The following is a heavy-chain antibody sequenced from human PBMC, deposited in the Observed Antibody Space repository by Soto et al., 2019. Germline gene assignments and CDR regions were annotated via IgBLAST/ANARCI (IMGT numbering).Heavy chain of an antibody. J-gene: IGHJ4*02. CDR3: ARVCAPVVTGYPHYFDN. D-gene: IGHD2-21*02. CDR1: GGSISSSSYY. Sequence: SETLSLTCTVSGGSISSSSYYWGWIRQPPGKGLEWIGSIYYSGSTYYNPSLKSRVTISVDTSKNQFSLKLSSVTAADTAVYSCARVCAPVVTGYPHYFDNWGQGPLVTVSS. CDR2: IYYSGST. V-gene: IGHV4-39*01.